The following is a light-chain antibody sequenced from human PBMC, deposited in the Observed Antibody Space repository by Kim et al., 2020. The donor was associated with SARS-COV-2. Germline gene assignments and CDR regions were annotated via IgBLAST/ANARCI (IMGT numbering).Light chain of an antibody. Sequence: QSVLTQPPSVSEAPRQRVTISCSGNSSNIGNNAVNWYQQFPGKAPKLLIYYNDLLSSGVSDRFSGSKSGTSASLAISALQSEDEADYYCETWYDSVNGWVFGGGTQLTVL. CDR3: ETWYDSVNGWV. V-gene: IGLV1-36*01. CDR1: SSNIGNNA. J-gene: IGLJ3*02. CDR2: YND.